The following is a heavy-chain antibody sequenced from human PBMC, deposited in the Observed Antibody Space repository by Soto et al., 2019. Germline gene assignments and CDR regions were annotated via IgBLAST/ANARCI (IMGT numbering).Heavy chain of an antibody. CDR3: ARRELYYDSSGPPDY. V-gene: IGHV1-3*05. CDR1: GYTFTSYA. J-gene: IGHJ4*02. CDR2: INAGNGNT. Sequence: QVKLVQSGAEEKKPGASVKVSCKASGYTFTSYAMHWVRQAPGQRLEWMGWINAGNGNTKYSQKFQGRVTITRDTSASTAYMELSSLRSEDTAVYYCARRELYYDSSGPPDYWGQGTLVTVSS. D-gene: IGHD3-22*01.